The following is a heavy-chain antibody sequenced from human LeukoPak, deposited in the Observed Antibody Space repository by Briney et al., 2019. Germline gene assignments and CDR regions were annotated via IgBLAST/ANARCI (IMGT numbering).Heavy chain of an antibody. CDR1: GFTFSTSA. J-gene: IGHJ5*02. D-gene: IGHD3-10*01. CDR3: ASDLWFGELFGLDP. V-gene: IGHV3-30-3*01. CDR2: ISSDGNGK. Sequence: GGSLRLSCAASGFTFSTSAMHWVRQAPGKGLEWVAAISSDGNGKYYADSVKGRFTISRDNSKNTLYLQMNSLRAEDTAVYYCASDLWFGELFGLDPWGQGTLVTVSS.